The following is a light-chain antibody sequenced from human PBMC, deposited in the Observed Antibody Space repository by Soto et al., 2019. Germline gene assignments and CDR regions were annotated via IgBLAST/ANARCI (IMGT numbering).Light chain of an antibody. CDR1: QSISTY. Sequence: DIQMTQSPSSLSASVGDRVTITCRASQSISTYLNWYQQKPGKAPKLLIYGAYYLQSGVLSRFSGRGSGTDFTHTISSLQPEDFATYYCQLSYMTVMYTFGQGTKLEIK. J-gene: IGKJ2*01. CDR2: GAY. CDR3: QLSYMTVMYT. V-gene: IGKV1-39*01.